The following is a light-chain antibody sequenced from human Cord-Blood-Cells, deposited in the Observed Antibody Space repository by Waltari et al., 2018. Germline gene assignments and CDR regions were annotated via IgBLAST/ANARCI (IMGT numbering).Light chain of an antibody. V-gene: IGLV4-69*01. CDR3: QTWGTGIRV. J-gene: IGLJ3*02. CDR2: LNSDDSH. Sequence: QLVLTQSPSASASLGASVKLTCTLSRGHSSNAIASHQQQPEKGPRYLMKLNSDDSHSKGDGIPDRFSGSSSGAERYLTISSLQSEDEADYYCQTWGTGIRVFGGGTKLTVL. CDR1: RGHSSNA.